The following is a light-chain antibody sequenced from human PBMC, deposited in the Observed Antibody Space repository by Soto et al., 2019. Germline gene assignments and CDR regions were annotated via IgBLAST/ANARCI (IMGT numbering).Light chain of an antibody. CDR1: QSVSNNY. V-gene: IGKV3-20*01. Sequence: EIVLTQSPGTLSLSLGEIATLSFRASQSVSNNYLAWYQQKPGQAPRLLIYGASNRATGIPDRFRGSGSGTDFTLTISRLEPEDFAVYYCQQYGSSGTFGQGTKV. J-gene: IGKJ1*01. CDR3: QQYGSSGT. CDR2: GAS.